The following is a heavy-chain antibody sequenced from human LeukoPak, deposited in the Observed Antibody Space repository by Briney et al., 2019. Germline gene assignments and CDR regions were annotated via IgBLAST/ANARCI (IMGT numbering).Heavy chain of an antibody. CDR1: GFTFSSYS. CDR3: ARVSYSSGWYDY. D-gene: IGHD6-19*01. V-gene: IGHV3-21*01. J-gene: IGHJ4*02. CDR2: ISSSSSYI. Sequence: PGGSLRLSCAASGFTFSSYSMNWVRQAPGKGLEWVSSISSSSSYIYYADSVKGRFTISRDNAKNSLYLQMNSLRAEDTAVYYCARVSYSSGWYDYWGQGTLVTVSS.